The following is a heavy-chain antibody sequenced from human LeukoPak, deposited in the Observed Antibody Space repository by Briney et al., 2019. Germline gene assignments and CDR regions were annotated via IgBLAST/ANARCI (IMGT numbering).Heavy chain of an antibody. Sequence: GASVKVSCKASGYTFTGYYMHWVRQAPGQGLEWMGRINPNSGGTNYAQKFQGRATMTRDTSISTAYMELSRLRSDDTAVYYCSRDNGDYYFDYWGQGTLVTVSS. D-gene: IGHD4-17*01. J-gene: IGHJ4*02. V-gene: IGHV1-2*06. CDR1: GYTFTGYY. CDR2: INPNSGGT. CDR3: SRDNGDYYFDY.